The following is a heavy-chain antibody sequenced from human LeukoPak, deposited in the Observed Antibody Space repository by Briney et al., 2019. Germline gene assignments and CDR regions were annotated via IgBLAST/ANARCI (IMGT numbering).Heavy chain of an antibody. CDR1: GGSISSYY. D-gene: IGHD2-15*01. V-gene: IGHV4-59*12. J-gene: IGHJ3*02. CDR3: ARMGRELGYCSGGSCHGSHDAFDI. CDR2: IYYSGST. Sequence: SETLSLTCTVSGGSISSYYWSWIRQPPGKGLEWIGYIYYSGSTNYNPSLKSRVTISVDTSKNQFSLKLSSVTAADTAVYYCARMGRELGYCSGGSCHGSHDAFDIWGQGTMVTVSS.